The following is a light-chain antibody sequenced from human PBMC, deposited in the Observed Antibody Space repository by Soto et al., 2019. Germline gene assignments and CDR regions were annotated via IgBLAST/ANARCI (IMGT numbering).Light chain of an antibody. Sequence: QSALTQPPSASGSPGQSVTISCTGTSSDVGGYNYVSWYQQHPGKAPKLMISEVSKRPSGVPDCFSGSKSGNTASLTVSGLPAEDEADYYCSSFAGNNNLVFGGGTKLTVL. CDR2: EVS. V-gene: IGLV2-8*01. J-gene: IGLJ2*01. CDR1: SSDVGGYNY. CDR3: SSFAGNNNLV.